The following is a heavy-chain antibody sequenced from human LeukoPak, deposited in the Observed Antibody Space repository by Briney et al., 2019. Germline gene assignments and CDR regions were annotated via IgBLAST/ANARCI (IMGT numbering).Heavy chain of an antibody. J-gene: IGHJ4*02. CDR3: ARGRSGYNSDWYYFDY. V-gene: IGHV3-33*08. D-gene: IGHD6-13*01. CDR1: GFTYSFSTYG. Sequence: GGSLRLTCAASGFTYSFSTYGMHWVRQAPGKGLEWVALIWYDGSNKFYADSVKGRFTISRDNAGDTLYLQMNSLRAEDTAVYYCARGRSGYNSDWYYFDYWGQGTLVTVSS. CDR2: IWYDGSNK.